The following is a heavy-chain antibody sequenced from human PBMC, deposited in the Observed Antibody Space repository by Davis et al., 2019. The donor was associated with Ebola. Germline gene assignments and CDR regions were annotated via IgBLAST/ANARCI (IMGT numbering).Heavy chain of an antibody. D-gene: IGHD2-2*01. V-gene: IGHV3-23*01. J-gene: IGHJ6*03. CDR3: AKDQRYCSSTSCYYYYYMDV. Sequence: SCKASGGTFSSYAMSWVRQAPGKGLEWVSAISGSGGSTYYADSVKGRFTISRDNSKNTLYLQMNSLRAEDTAVYYCAKDQRYCSSTSCYYYYYMDVWGKGTTVTVSS. CDR1: GGTFSSYA. CDR2: ISGSGGST.